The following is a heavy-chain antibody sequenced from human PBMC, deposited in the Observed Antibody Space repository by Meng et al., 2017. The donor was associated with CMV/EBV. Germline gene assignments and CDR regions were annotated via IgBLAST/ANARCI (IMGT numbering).Heavy chain of an antibody. J-gene: IGHJ5*02. CDR3: ARAISLGDASWFDP. CDR2: SYYSGNT. V-gene: IGHV4-61*01. Sequence: SETLSLTCTVSGASVSSGSYYWSWIRQSPGKGLEWIGYSYYSGNTNYSPSLKSRVTISVDTSKNQISLKLISVTAADTAMYYCARAISLGDASWFDPWGQGTQVTVSS. D-gene: IGHD2-21*02. CDR1: GASVSSGSYY.